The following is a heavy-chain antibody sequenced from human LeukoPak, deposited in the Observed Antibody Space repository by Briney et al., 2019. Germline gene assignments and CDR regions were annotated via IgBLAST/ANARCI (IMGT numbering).Heavy chain of an antibody. V-gene: IGHV3-30*03. CDR3: ARDARRYSSGWYDFDY. CDR2: ISYDGSNK. D-gene: IGHD6-19*01. Sequence: PGGSLRLSCAASGFTFSSYGMHWVRQAPGKGLEWVAVISYDGSNKYYADSVKGRFTISRDNSKNTLYLQMNSLRAEDTAVYYCARDARRYSSGWYDFDYWGQGTLVTVSS. J-gene: IGHJ4*02. CDR1: GFTFSSYG.